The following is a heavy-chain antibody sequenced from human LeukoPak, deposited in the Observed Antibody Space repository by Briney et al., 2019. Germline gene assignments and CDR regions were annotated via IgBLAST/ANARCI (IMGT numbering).Heavy chain of an antibody. CDR1: GGSFSGYY. CDR2: INHNGST. D-gene: IGHD6-13*01. J-gene: IGHJ5*02. CDR3: ARGPRPIAAAGKGWFDP. Sequence: SETLSLTCAVYGGSFSGYYWSWIRQPPGKGLEWIGEINHNGSTSYNPSLKSRVTISVDTSKNQFSLKLSSVTAADTAVYYCARGPRPIAAAGKGWFDPWGQGTLVTVSS. V-gene: IGHV4-34*01.